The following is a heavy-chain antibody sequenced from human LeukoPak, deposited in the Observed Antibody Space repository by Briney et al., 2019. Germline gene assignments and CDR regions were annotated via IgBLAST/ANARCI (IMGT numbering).Heavy chain of an antibody. CDR1: GFTFSSYA. J-gene: IGHJ4*02. V-gene: IGHV3-30-3*01. CDR2: ISYDGSNK. CDR3: ARDGTYYYDSSGYYYDY. D-gene: IGHD3-22*01. Sequence: GRSLRLPCAASGFTFSSYAMHWVRQAPGKGLEWVAVISYDGSNKYYADSMKGRFTISRDNSKNTLYLQMNSLRAEDTAVYYCARDGTYYYDSSGYYYDYWGQGTLVTVSS.